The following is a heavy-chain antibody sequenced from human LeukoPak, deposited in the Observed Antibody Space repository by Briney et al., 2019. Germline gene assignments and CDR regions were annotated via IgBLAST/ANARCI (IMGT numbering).Heavy chain of an antibody. J-gene: IGHJ5*02. D-gene: IGHD3-10*02. CDR1: GGSFSGYY. CDR3: ARITMSRFDP. V-gene: IGHV4-34*01. CDR2: INHSGNT. Sequence: PSETLSLTCAVYGGSFSGYYWSWIRQPPGKGLEWIGEINHSGNTNYNPSLKSRVTISVDTSKNQFSLNLSSVTAADTAVYYCARITMSRFDPWGQGTLVTVS.